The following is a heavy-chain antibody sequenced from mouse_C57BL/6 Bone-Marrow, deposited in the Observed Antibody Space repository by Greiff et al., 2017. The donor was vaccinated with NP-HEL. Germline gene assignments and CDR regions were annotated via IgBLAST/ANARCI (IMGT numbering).Heavy chain of an antibody. D-gene: IGHD1-1*01. CDR2: INPNNGGT. CDR3: ARWSDNGYGSYWYFDV. CDR1: GYTFTDYN. J-gene: IGHJ1*03. Sequence: VQLQQSGPELVKPGASVKIPCKASGYTFTDYNMDWVKQSHGKSLEWIGDINPNNGGTIYNQKFKGKATLTVDKSSSTAYMELRSLTSEDTAVYYCARWSDNGYGSYWYFDVWGTGTTVTVSS. V-gene: IGHV1-18*01.